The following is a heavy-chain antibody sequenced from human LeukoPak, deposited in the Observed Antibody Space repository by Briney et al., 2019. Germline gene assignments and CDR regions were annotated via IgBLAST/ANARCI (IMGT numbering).Heavy chain of an antibody. CDR1: GFTFSSYG. V-gene: IGHV3-33*01. D-gene: IGHD3-3*01. CDR3: ARVLQGEWFFDY. CDR2: IWYDGSNK. Sequence: PGGSPRLSCAASGFTFSSYGMHWVRQAPGKGLEWVAVIWYDGSNKYYADSVKGRFTISRDNSKNTLYLQMNSLRAEDTAVYYCARVLQGEWFFDYWGQGTLVTVSS. J-gene: IGHJ4*02.